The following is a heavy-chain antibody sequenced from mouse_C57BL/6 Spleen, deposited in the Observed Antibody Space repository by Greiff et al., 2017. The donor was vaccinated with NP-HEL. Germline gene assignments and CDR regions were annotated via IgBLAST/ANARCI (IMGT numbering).Heavy chain of an antibody. V-gene: IGHV14-4*01. CDR2: IDPENGDT. CDR3: TTGSSYTENYFDY. Sequence: EVQGVESGAELVRPGASVKLSCTASGFNIKDDYMHWVKQRPEQGLEWIGWIDPENGDTEYASKFQGKATITADTSSNTAYLQLSSLTSEDTAVYYCTTGSSYTENYFDYWGQGTTLTVSS. CDR1: GFNIKDDY. J-gene: IGHJ2*01. D-gene: IGHD1-1*01.